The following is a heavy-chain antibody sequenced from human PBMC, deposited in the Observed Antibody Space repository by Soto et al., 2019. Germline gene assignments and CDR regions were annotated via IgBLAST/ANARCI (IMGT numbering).Heavy chain of an antibody. CDR3: ARLIAAAERYYYGMDV. CDR2: IYNSGST. V-gene: IGHV4-59*01. CDR1: GGSISSYY. J-gene: IGHJ6*02. D-gene: IGHD6-13*01. Sequence: KTSETLSLTCTVSGGSISSYYWSWIRQPPGKGLEWIGYIYNSGSTNCNPSLKSRVTISVDTPKNQFSLKLSSVTAADTAVYYCARLIAAAERYYYGMDVWGQGTTVTVSS.